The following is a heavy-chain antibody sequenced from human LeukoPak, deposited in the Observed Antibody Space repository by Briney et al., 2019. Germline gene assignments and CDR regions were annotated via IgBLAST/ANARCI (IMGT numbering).Heavy chain of an antibody. CDR2: ISGSGGST. D-gene: IGHD5-18*01. CDR3: ANDSSYTAMVNDDPFDI. V-gene: IGHV3-23*01. Sequence: PGGSLRLSCAASGFTFSSYAMSWVRQAPGKGLEWVSAISGSGGSTYYADSVKGRFTISRDNSKNTLYLQMNSLRAEDTAVYYCANDSSYTAMVNDDPFDIWGQGTMVTVSS. J-gene: IGHJ3*02. CDR1: GFTFSSYA.